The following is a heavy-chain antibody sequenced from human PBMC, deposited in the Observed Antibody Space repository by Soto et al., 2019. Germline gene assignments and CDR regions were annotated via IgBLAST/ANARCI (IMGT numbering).Heavy chain of an antibody. CDR2: IYYSGST. CDR3: ARRYYGDYVIFWDWFDP. D-gene: IGHD4-17*01. CDR1: GGSISSSSYY. V-gene: IGHV4-39*01. Sequence: QLQLQESGPGLVKPSETLSLTCTVSGGSISSSSYYWGWIRQPPGKGLEWIGSIYYSGSTYYNPSLKSRVTISVDTSKNQFSLKLSSVTAADTAVYYCARRYYGDYVIFWDWFDPWGQGTLVTVSS. J-gene: IGHJ5*02.